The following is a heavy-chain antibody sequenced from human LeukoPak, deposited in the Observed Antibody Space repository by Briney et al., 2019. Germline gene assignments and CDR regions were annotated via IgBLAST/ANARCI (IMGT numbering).Heavy chain of an antibody. CDR1: GYTFTGYY. D-gene: IGHD6-19*01. V-gene: IGHV1-2*06. Sequence: ASVKVSCKASGYTFTGYYMHWVRQAPGQGLEWMGRINPNSGGTNYAQKFQGRVTMTRDTSISTAYMELSRLRSDDTAVYYCARARGSGQWLVNFDYWGQGTLFTVSS. CDR3: ARARGSGQWLVNFDY. J-gene: IGHJ4*02. CDR2: INPNSGGT.